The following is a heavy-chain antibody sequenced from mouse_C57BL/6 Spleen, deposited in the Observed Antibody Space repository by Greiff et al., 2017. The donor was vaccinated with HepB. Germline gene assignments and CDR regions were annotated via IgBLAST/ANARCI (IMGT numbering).Heavy chain of an antibody. D-gene: IGHD2-12*01. Sequence: QVHVKQSGAELAKPGASVKLSCKASGYTFTSYWMHWVKKRPGQGLDWMGNINPSSGYPKYNQKFKNKPTLTADKSSSTAYMQLSSLTYEDSAVYYCARGGDDPYYFDYWGQGTTLTVSS. CDR1: GYTFTSYW. CDR3: ARGGDDPYYFDY. CDR2: INPSSGYP. V-gene: IGHV1-7*01. J-gene: IGHJ2*01.